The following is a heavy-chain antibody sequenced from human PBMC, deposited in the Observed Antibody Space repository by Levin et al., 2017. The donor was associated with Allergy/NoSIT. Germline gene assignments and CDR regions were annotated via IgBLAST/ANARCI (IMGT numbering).Heavy chain of an antibody. CDR3: ARTGDPYDSSGYFDY. CDR2: IKRDGSER. Sequence: RTGGSLRLSCSASGFSFSNFWMSWVRQAPGKGLEWVAIIKRDGSERYYVDSVEGRFTISRDNAENSLYLQMNSLRAEDTAVYYCARTGDPYDSSGYFDYWGQGNLVTVSS. V-gene: IGHV3-7*01. J-gene: IGHJ4*02. CDR1: GFSFSNFW. D-gene: IGHD3-22*01.